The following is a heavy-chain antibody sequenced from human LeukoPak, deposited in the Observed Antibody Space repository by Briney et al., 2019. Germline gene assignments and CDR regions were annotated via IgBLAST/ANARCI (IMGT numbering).Heavy chain of an antibody. CDR3: AHKTDDWFDT. J-gene: IGHJ5*02. Sequence: TLFLTCTVSGGSISSYYWSWIRQPPGEALEWLALIYWNDDKRYSPSLQSRLTITKDTSRNQVVLTMTNMDPVDTATYYCAHKTDDWFDTWGQGTLVTVSS. CDR1: GGSISSYYW. D-gene: IGHD1-14*01. CDR2: IYWNDDK. V-gene: IGHV2-5*01.